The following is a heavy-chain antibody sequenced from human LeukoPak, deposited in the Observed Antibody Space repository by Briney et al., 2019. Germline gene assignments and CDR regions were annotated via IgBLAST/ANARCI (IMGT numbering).Heavy chain of an antibody. CDR1: GASFNYYY. CDR3: ARDHCDDAACYPFDR. J-gene: IGHJ4*02. Sequence: SETLSLTCNVSGASFNYYYWSWIRQPAGKGLEWIGRVYLGGSTNYNPFLKSRVMMSLDKANNQFSLRLSSVTAADTAIYYCARDHCDDAACYPFDRWGQGTLVTVSS. D-gene: IGHD2-21*01. V-gene: IGHV4-4*07. CDR2: VYLGGST.